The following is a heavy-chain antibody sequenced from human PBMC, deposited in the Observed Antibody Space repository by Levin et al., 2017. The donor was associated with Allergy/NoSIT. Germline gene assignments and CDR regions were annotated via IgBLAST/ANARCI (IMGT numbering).Heavy chain of an antibody. Sequence: SQTLSLTCTVSGGSISSSYWSWIRQPPGKGLEWIGYIYYSGSTNYNPSLKSRVTISVDTSKNQFSLKLSSVTAADTAVYYCARRPLWGSGHWYFDLWGRGTLVTVSS. CDR2: IYYSGST. CDR3: ARRPLWGSGHWYFDL. CDR1: GGSISSSY. J-gene: IGHJ2*01. D-gene: IGHD3-10*01. V-gene: IGHV4-59*01.